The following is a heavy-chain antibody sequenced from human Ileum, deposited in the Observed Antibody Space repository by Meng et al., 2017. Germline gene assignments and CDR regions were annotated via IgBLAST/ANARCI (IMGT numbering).Heavy chain of an antibody. CDR3: ARGHYDKYFDS. CDR1: GGSVNTGSYY. D-gene: IGHD3-22*01. V-gene: IGHV4-61*01. CDR2: MYFSGST. Sequence: VQLQGSGPGLVGASETLSLTCTSSGGSVNTGSYYWSWIRQPPGKGLEWIGYMYFSGSTKYNASLNSRVSISVDTSKKQFSLNLTSVTAADTAVYYCARGHYDKYFDSWGQGTLVTVSS. J-gene: IGHJ4*02.